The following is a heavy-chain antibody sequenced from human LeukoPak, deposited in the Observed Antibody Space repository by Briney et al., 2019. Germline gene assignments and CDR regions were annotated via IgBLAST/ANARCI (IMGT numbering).Heavy chain of an antibody. J-gene: IGHJ6*03. V-gene: IGHV4-38-2*02. CDR2: IYHSGST. CDR1: GYSISSGYY. D-gene: IGHD3-10*01. Sequence: SETLSLTCTVSGYSISSGYYWGWIRQPPGKGLGWIGSIYHSGSTYYNPSLKSRVTISVDTSKNQFSLKLSSVTAADTAVYYCARVAGLWFGGYYMDVWGKGTTVTVSS. CDR3: ARVAGLWFGGYYMDV.